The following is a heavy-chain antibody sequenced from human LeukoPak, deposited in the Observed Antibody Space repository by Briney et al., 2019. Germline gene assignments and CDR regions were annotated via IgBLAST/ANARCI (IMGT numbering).Heavy chain of an antibody. Sequence: SVKVSCKASGGTFSSYAISWVRQAPGQGLEWMGGIIPIFGTANYAQKFQGRVTITADESTSTAYMELSSLRSEDTAVYYCARNIRIARGGSYLYFLYYFDYWGQGTLVTVSS. CDR1: GGTFSSYA. CDR2: IIPIFGTA. V-gene: IGHV1-69*13. J-gene: IGHJ4*02. D-gene: IGHD1-26*01. CDR3: ARNIRIARGGSYLYFLYYFDY.